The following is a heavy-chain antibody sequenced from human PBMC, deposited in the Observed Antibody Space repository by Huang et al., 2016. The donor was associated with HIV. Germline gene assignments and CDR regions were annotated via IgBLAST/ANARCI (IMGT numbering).Heavy chain of an antibody. CDR2: INHSGST. V-gene: IGHV4-34*01. D-gene: IGHD1-1*01. J-gene: IGHJ3*02. CDR3: ARERMMSWLDDHDAFDI. CDR1: GGSFSGYY. Sequence: QVQLQQWGAGLLKPSETLSLTCAVYGGSFSGYYWSWIRQSPGKGLEGIGEINHSGSTNDTPSLKSRLTISVDTSKNQFSLKLSSVTAADTAVYYCARERMMSWLDDHDAFDIWGQGTMVTVSS.